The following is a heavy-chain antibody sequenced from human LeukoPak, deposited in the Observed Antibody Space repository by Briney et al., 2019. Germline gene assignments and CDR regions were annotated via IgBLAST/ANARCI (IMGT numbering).Heavy chain of an antibody. D-gene: IGHD2-2*01. CDR3: ARESVPATAIESMGFDP. CDR1: GGSISSGGYY. CDR2: IYYSGST. J-gene: IGHJ5*02. V-gene: IGHV4-30-4*08. Sequence: PSETPSLTCTVSGGSISSGGYYWSWIRQPPGKGLEWIGYIYYSGSTYYNPSLKSRITISVDTSKNQFSLKLSSVTAADTAVYYCARESVPATAIESMGFDPWGQGTLVTVSS.